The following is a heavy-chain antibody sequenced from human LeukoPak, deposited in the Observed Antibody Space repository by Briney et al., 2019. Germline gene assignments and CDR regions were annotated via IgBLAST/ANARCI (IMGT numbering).Heavy chain of an antibody. V-gene: IGHV3-7*01. Sequence: PGGSLRLSCTASGFIFSTSWMTWVRQAPGKGLEWVANINLDGSEKYYVDSVRGRFTISRDNAKNSLYLQMNSLGPEDTAVYYCARDPYSGNYGNYYYYYMDVWGKGTTVTISS. D-gene: IGHD1-26*01. CDR3: ARDPYSGNYGNYYYYYMDV. J-gene: IGHJ6*03. CDR1: GFIFSTSW. CDR2: INLDGSEK.